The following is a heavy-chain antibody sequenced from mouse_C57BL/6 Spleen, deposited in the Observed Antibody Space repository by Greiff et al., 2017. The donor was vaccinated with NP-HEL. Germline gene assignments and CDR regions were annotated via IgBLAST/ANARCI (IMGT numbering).Heavy chain of an antibody. V-gene: IGHV1-80*01. D-gene: IGHD1-1*01. CDR3: ARGGYYGSSGPFDY. CDR2: IYPGDGDT. Sequence: QVQLKESGAELVKPGASVKISCKASGYAFSSYWMNWVKQRPGKGLEWIGQIYPGDGDTNYNGKFKGKATLTADKSSSTAYMQLSSLTSEDSAVYFCARGGYYGSSGPFDYWGQGTTLTVSS. CDR1: GYAFSSYW. J-gene: IGHJ2*01.